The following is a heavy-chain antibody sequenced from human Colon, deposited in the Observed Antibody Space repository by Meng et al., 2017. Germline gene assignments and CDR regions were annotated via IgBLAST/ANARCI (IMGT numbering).Heavy chain of an antibody. Sequence: QGQVVQSGAGVKRPGASVKVSCKASGYTFTGYYMQWVRQAPGQGLEWMGRINPNNGGANYAQQFQGRVTMTTDTSISTAYMELSRLRSDDTAVYYCARDLSGYYSFVDYWGQGTLVTVSS. CDR2: INPNNGGA. CDR1: GYTFTGYY. D-gene: IGHD3-22*01. V-gene: IGHV1-2*06. CDR3: ARDLSGYYSFVDY. J-gene: IGHJ4*02.